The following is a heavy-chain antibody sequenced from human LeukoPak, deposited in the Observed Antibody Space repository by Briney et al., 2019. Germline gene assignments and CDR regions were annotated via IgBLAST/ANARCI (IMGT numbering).Heavy chain of an antibody. Sequence: SETLSLTCTVSGASISSYYWSWIRQPPGQGLELIGYIYYSGSTKYNPSLKSRVTISVDTSKSQFSLKVSSVTAEDTAVYYCASGPYPAAGTDHQFDYWGQGTLVTVSS. V-gene: IGHV4-59*01. D-gene: IGHD6-13*01. CDR3: ASGPYPAAGTDHQFDY. CDR2: IYYSGST. CDR1: GASISSYY. J-gene: IGHJ4*02.